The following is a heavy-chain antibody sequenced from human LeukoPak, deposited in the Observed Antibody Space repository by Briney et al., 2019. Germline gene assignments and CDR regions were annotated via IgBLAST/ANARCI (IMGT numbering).Heavy chain of an antibody. Sequence: PGGSLRLSCAASGFTFSSYAMHWVRQAPGKGLEYVSAIGSNGGSTYYANSVKGRFTISRDNSKNTLYLQMGSLRAEDMAVYYCAKGLSGSSRDAFDIWGQGTMVTVSS. CDR3: AKGLSGSSRDAFDI. CDR1: GFTFSSYA. CDR2: IGSNGGST. J-gene: IGHJ3*02. D-gene: IGHD1-26*01. V-gene: IGHV3-64*01.